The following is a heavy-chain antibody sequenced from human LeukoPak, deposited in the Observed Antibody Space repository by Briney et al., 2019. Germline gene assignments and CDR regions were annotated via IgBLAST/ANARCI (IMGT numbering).Heavy chain of an antibody. CDR3: ARASLTIVVVPAASQSLAFNI. CDR2: IYYSWST. D-gene: IGHD2-2*01. J-gene: IGHJ3*02. CDR1: GGSISSGGYC. Sequence: SETLSLTCTVSGGSISSGGYCWSWIRQRPGKGLEWIGYIYYSWSTYYNPSLKSRVTISVDTSKNQFSLKLSSVTAADTAVYYCARASLTIVVVPAASQSLAFNIWGQGTMVTVSS. V-gene: IGHV4-31*03.